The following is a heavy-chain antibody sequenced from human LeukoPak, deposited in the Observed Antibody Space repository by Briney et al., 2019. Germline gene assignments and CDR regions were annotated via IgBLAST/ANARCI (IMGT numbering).Heavy chain of an antibody. D-gene: IGHD4-17*01. Sequence: SVKVSCKASGGTFSSYAISWVRQAPGQGLEWMGRIIPIFGTANYAQKFQGRVTITTDESTSTAYMELSSMRSEDTAVYYCAMTTVTTLKASFDYWGQGTLVTVSS. CDR1: GGTFSSYA. CDR2: IIPIFGTA. CDR3: AMTTVTTLKASFDY. J-gene: IGHJ4*02. V-gene: IGHV1-69*05.